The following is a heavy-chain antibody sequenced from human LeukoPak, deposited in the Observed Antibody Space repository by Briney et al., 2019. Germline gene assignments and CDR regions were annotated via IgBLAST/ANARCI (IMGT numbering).Heavy chain of an antibody. V-gene: IGHV3-23*01. J-gene: IGHJ6*03. D-gene: IGHD4-17*01. CDR3: AKDTDYGDYRLGIYYYYMDV. CDR2: ISGSGGST. Sequence: GGSLRLSCAASGFTFSSYAMSWVRQAPGKGLEWVSAISGSGGSTYYADSVKGRFTISRDNSKNTLYLQMNSLRAEDTAVYYCAKDTDYGDYRLGIYYYYMDVWGKGTTVTVSS. CDR1: GFTFSSYA.